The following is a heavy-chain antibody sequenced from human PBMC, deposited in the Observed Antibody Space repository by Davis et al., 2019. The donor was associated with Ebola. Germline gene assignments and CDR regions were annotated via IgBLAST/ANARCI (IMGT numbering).Heavy chain of an antibody. CDR1: GGFISSFY. CDR3: ARGDSSSFLKWFDP. Sequence: SETLSLTCNVSGGFISSFYWTWTRQSPQMGLEWIGNVYYTGSANYNPSVRSRATISVDTSKKQFSLSLKSVTAADTAVYYCARGDSSSFLKWFDPWGKGSPVTVSP. D-gene: IGHD6-13*01. J-gene: IGHJ5*02. CDR2: VYYTGSA. V-gene: IGHV4-59*01.